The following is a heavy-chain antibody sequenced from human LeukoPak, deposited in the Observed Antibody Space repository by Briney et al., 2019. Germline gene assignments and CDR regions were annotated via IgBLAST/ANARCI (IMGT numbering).Heavy chain of an antibody. CDR3: ARGRYGYADY. Sequence: ASVKVSCKASGGTFSSCAISWVRQAPGQGLEWMGWISAYNGNTNYAQKLQGRVTMTTDTSTSTAYMELRSLRSDDTAVYYCARGRYGYADYWGQGTLVTVSS. CDR2: ISAYNGNT. V-gene: IGHV1-18*01. D-gene: IGHD5-18*01. CDR1: GGTFSSCA. J-gene: IGHJ4*02.